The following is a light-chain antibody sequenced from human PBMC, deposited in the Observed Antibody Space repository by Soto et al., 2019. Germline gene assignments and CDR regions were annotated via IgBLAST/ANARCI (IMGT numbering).Light chain of an antibody. CDR3: QQYGSSPLYT. V-gene: IGKV3-20*01. J-gene: IGKJ2*01. Sequence: EIVLTQSPGILSLSPGERATLSCRASQSVSSSYLAWYQQKPGQAPRLVIHGASSRATGIPDRFSGSGSGTDFILTISRLEPEDVAVYYCQQYGSSPLYTFGQGTKLEIK. CDR2: GAS. CDR1: QSVSSSY.